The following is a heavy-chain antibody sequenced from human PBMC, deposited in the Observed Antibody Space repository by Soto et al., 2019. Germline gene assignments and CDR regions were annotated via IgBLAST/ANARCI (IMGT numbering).Heavy chain of an antibody. Sequence: PSETLSLTCTVSGGSISSGDYYWSWIRQPPGKGLEWIGYIYYSGSTYYNPSLKSRVTISVDTSKNQFSLKLSSVTAADTAVYYCARDGAESYYDSSGYHNWFDPWGQGTLVTVSS. CDR1: GGSISSGDYY. V-gene: IGHV4-30-4*01. J-gene: IGHJ5*02. D-gene: IGHD3-22*01. CDR3: ARDGAESYYDSSGYHNWFDP. CDR2: IYYSGST.